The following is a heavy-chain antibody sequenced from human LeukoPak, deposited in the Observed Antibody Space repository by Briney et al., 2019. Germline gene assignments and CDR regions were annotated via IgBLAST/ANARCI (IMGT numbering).Heavy chain of an antibody. CDR2: IYYSGST. CDR1: GGSFSGYY. CDR3: ARAVSGRFDY. J-gene: IGHJ4*02. V-gene: IGHV4-59*08. D-gene: IGHD6-19*01. Sequence: SETLSLTCAVYGGSFSGYYWSWIRQPPGKGLEWTGYIYYSGSTNYNPSLNSRVTISVDTSKNQFSLRLSSVAAADTAIYYCARAVSGRFDYWGQGTLVTVSS.